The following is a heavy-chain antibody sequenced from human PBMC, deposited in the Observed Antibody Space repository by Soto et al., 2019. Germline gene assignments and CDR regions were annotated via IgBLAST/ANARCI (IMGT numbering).Heavy chain of an antibody. D-gene: IGHD3-16*02. J-gene: IGHJ6*02. V-gene: IGHV3-21*01. CDR1: GFTFSSYS. CDR2: ISSSSSYI. CDR3: ARSYVWGSYRYYYGMDV. Sequence: GGSLRLSCAASGFTFSSYSMNWVRQAPGKGLEWVSSISSSSSYIYYADSVKGRFTISRDNAKNSLYLQMNSLRAEDTAVYYCARSYVWGSYRYYYGMDVWGQGTTVTVSS.